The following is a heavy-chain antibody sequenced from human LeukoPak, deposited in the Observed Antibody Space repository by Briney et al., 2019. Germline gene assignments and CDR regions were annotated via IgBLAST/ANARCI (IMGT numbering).Heavy chain of an antibody. CDR3: ARNYYDGSGHYFSGFEI. V-gene: IGHV4-30-4*08. Sequence: PSQTLSLTCTVSGGSISSGGYYWSWIRQHPGKGLEWIGYIYYSGSTYFNPSLKSRVTLSVDTSKNQLSLKLSSVTAADTAVYYCARNYYDGSGHYFSGFEIWGQGTMVTVSS. CDR2: IYYSGST. J-gene: IGHJ3*02. CDR1: GGSISSGGYY. D-gene: IGHD3-22*01.